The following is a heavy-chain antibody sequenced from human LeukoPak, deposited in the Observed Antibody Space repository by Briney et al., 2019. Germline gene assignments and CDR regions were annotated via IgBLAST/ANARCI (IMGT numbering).Heavy chain of an antibody. CDR1: GYTFTGYY. V-gene: IGHV1-2*02. Sequence: ASVKVSCKASGYTFTGYYMHWVRQAPGQGLEWMGWINPISGGTNYAQKFQGRVTMTRDTSISTVYMELSRLRSDDTAVYYCAKEHSGSYPDPNREKWFDPWGQGTLVTVSS. D-gene: IGHD3-10*01. CDR2: INPISGGT. CDR3: AKEHSGSYPDPNREKWFDP. J-gene: IGHJ5*02.